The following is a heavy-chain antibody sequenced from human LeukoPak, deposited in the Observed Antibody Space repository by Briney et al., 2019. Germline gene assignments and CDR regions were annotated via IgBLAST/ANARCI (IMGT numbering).Heavy chain of an antibody. Sequence: SVKVSCKASGGTFSSYAISWVRQAPGQGLEWMGGIIPIFGTANYAQKFQGRVTITTGESTSTAYMELSSLRSEDTAVYYCARLDYYGSGSYFGAHDYWGQGTLVTVSS. J-gene: IGHJ4*02. CDR1: GGTFSSYA. V-gene: IGHV1-69*05. CDR2: IIPIFGTA. CDR3: ARLDYYGSGSYFGAHDY. D-gene: IGHD3-10*01.